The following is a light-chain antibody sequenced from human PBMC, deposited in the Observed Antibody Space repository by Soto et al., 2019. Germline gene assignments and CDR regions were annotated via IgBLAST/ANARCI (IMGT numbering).Light chain of an antibody. V-gene: IGKV3-15*01. Sequence: EIVMTQSPATLSVSPGERATLSCRASQSVSSNLAWYQQKPGQAPRLLIYGASTRATGIPARFSGSGSGTEFTLTIRSLQSEDFAVYYGQQYNNWPPITFGQGTRLEIK. CDR3: QQYNNWPPIT. CDR2: GAS. J-gene: IGKJ5*01. CDR1: QSVSSN.